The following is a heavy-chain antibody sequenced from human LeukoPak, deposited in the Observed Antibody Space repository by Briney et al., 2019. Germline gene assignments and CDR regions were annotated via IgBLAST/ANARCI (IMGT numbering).Heavy chain of an antibody. CDR3: ARESSGWYQFDY. CDR1: GFTFNTYA. J-gene: IGHJ4*02. CDR2: ISYDGSNK. V-gene: IGHV3-30*04. D-gene: IGHD6-19*01. Sequence: GGSLRLSCAVSGFTFNTYAMHWVRQAPGKGLEWVAVISYDGSNKYYADSVKGRFTISRDKSKNTLYLQMNSLREEDTAVYYCARESSGWYQFDYWGQGTLVTVSS.